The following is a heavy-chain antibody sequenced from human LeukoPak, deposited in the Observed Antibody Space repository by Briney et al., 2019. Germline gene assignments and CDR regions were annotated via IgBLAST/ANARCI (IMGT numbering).Heavy chain of an antibody. J-gene: IGHJ6*04. D-gene: IGHD2-8*01. CDR1: GFSFSSNW. CDR3: ATRYCTIAACRASSYKCMDD. CDR2: IMGDGGGR. Sequence: GGSLRLSCAASGFSFSSNWMTWVRQAPGKGLEWVANIMGDGGGRYYVDSVKGRFTISRDNARNSVHLQMNSLSPEDTAIYYCATRYCTIAACRASSYKCMDDWGKGTTVTVSS. V-gene: IGHV3-7*01.